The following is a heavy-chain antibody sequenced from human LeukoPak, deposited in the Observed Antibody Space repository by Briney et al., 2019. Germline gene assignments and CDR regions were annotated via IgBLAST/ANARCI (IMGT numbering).Heavy chain of an antibody. CDR3: ARGRSLYFDY. Sequence: PSETLSLTCIVSGGSISGYYWNWIRQPAGKGLEWIGRIYTNVITNYNPSLKSRVTMSVDTSKNPFSLMLSSVTAADTAVYYCARGRSLYFDYWGQGTLVTVSS. V-gene: IGHV4-4*07. CDR2: IYTNVIT. J-gene: IGHJ4*02. CDR1: GGSISGYY.